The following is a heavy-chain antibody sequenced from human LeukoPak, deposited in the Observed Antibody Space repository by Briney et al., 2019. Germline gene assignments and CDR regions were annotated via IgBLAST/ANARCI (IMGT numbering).Heavy chain of an antibody. CDR2: IYSSGSP. CDR3: ARRVAVVGSNWFDP. J-gene: IGHJ5*02. CDR1: GGSISGYY. Sequence: SETLSLTCTVSGGSISGYYWSWIRQPPGKGLEWIGYIYSSGSPNYTPSLKSRVTISVDTSRNQFSLMLKSVTAADTAVYYCARRVAVVGSNWFDPWGQGTLVTVSS. D-gene: IGHD6-13*01. V-gene: IGHV4-59*01.